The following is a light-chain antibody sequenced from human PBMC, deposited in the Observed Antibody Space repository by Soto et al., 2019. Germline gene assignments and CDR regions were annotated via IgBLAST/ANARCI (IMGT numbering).Light chain of an antibody. CDR3: SSYTNINKRAWV. J-gene: IGLJ1*01. CDR1: SGDIGSYNR. V-gene: IGLV2-14*01. CDR2: EVT. Sequence: QSVLTQPASVSGSPGQSITISCTGTSGDIGSYNRVSWYQQHPGKAPKLIIYEVTDRPSGVSNRFSGSKSGNTASLTISGLQAEDEAEYYCSSYTNINKRAWVLGTGTKLTVL.